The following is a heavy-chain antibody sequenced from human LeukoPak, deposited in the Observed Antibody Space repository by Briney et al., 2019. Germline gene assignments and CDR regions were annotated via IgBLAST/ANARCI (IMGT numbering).Heavy chain of an antibody. Sequence: GGSLRLSRAASGFRFRNYAMSWVREAPGKGLEWVSAITSSGSSTFYANSVKGRFIISRDNSKNTLYLQMNSLRAEDTAIYYCAKALTDELMSRSHYDFWSGYHPSGTVYYYMDVWGKGTPITVSS. CDR1: GFRFRNYA. J-gene: IGHJ6*03. D-gene: IGHD3-3*01. CDR3: AKALTDELMSRSHYDFWSGYHPSGTVYYYMDV. CDR2: ITSSGSST. V-gene: IGHV3-23*01.